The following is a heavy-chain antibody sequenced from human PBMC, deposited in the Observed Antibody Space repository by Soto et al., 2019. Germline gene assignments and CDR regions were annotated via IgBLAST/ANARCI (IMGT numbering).Heavy chain of an antibody. CDR3: ARGMVIWNYAPNYYYGMDV. CDR2: ISAYNGNT. CDR1: GYTFTSYG. Sequence: ASVKLSCKASGYTFTSYGMSWVRHAPGQGLEWMGWISAYNGNTNYAQKLQGRVTMTTDTSTSTAYMELGSLRSDDTAVYYCARGMVIWNYAPNYYYGMDVWGQGTTVAVS. J-gene: IGHJ6*02. D-gene: IGHD1-7*01. V-gene: IGHV1-18*01.